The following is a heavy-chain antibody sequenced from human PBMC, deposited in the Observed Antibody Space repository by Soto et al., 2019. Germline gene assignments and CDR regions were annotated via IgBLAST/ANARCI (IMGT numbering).Heavy chain of an antibody. J-gene: IGHJ4*02. CDR1: GGSFSGYY. D-gene: IGHD6-19*01. CDR2: INHSGST. Sequence: SETLSLTCAVYGGSFSGYYWSWIRQPPGKGLEWIGEINHSGSTNYNPSLKSRVTISVDTSKNQFSLKLSSVTAADTAVYYCARGRKRYSTGWYAKLDYWGQGTLVTVSS. V-gene: IGHV4-34*01. CDR3: ARGRKRYSTGWYAKLDY.